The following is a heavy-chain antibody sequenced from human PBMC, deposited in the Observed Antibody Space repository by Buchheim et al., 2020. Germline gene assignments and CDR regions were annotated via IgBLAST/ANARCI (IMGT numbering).Heavy chain of an antibody. CDR1: GFTFSSYW. CDR3: ARKYYDFWSGYYGSYFDY. Sequence: EVQLVESGGGLVQPGGSLRLSCAASGFTFSSYWMSWVRQAPGKGLERVANIKQDGSEKYYVDSVKGRFTISRDNAKNSLYLQMNSLRAEDTAVYYCARKYYDFWSGYYGSYFDYWGQGTL. J-gene: IGHJ4*02. D-gene: IGHD3-3*01. V-gene: IGHV3-7*03. CDR2: IKQDGSEK.